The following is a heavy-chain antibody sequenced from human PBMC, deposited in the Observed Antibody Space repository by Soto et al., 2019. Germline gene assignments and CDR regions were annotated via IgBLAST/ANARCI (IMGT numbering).Heavy chain of an antibody. CDR2: IYSDGTT. CDR3: AREALAAAGGDYYYGMDV. V-gene: IGHV3-53*01. D-gene: IGHD6-13*01. J-gene: IGHJ6*02. CDR1: GFTVSINY. Sequence: GGSLRLSCAASGFTVSINYMSWVRQAPGKGLEWVSVIYSDGTTYYADSVKGRFTISRDNSKNTLYLQVNSLRAEDTAVYYCAREALAAAGGDYYYGMDVWGQGTTVTVSS.